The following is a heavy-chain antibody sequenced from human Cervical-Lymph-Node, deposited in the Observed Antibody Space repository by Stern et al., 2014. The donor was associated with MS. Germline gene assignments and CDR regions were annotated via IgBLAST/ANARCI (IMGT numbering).Heavy chain of an antibody. Sequence: QVQLQESGPGQVKASETLSLTCTVSGGAVSSGSYYWSWLRQPPGKGLEWIGYIYYSGSTNYNPSLKSRVTISVDTSMNQFSLKLRSVTAADTAVYYCARDGGYYADHWGRGTLVTVSS. V-gene: IGHV4-61*01. D-gene: IGHD3-22*01. CDR1: GGAVSSGSYY. CDR3: ARDGGYYADH. J-gene: IGHJ4*02. CDR2: IYYSGST.